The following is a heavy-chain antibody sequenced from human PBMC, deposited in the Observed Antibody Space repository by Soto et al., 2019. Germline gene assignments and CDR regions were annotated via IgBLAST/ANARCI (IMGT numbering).Heavy chain of an antibody. CDR3: ARDIFDN. CDR2: ITSSGDRT. J-gene: IGHJ4*02. V-gene: IGHV3-48*03. CDR1: GFTINYYE. Sequence: GGSLRLSCAASGFTINYYEMNWVRQAPGKGLEWISYITSSGDRTKYADSVKGRFTISRDNAKNSLYLQMTSLSAEDTGLYYCARDIFDNWGQGTLVTVSS.